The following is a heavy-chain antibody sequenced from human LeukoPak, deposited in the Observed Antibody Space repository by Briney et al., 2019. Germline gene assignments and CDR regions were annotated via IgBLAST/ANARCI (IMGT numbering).Heavy chain of an antibody. CDR1: GDSISTYY. CDR2: MYYSGRT. V-gene: IGHV4-59*01. D-gene: IGHD5-12*01. J-gene: IGHJ4*02. Sequence: SETLSLTCTVSGDSISTYYWSWIRQPPGKGLEWIGYMYYSGRTNYNPSLKSRVTISLDTPKNQFSLRLNSVTAADTAVYYCARGGAGYGPYDYWGQGTLVTVSS. CDR3: ARGGAGYGPYDY.